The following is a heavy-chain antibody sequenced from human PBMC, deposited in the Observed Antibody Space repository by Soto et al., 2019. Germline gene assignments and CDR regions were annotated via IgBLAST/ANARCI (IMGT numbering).Heavy chain of an antibody. D-gene: IGHD1-26*01. CDR3: ARDSGHSYRSDAFDK. Sequence: ASVKVSCKASGYTFTASYMHWVRQAPGQGLEWMGIIDPSGGSTSYSQKFQGRVTMTRDTSTSTVYMELNSLRPEDTAVFYCARDSGHSYRSDAFDKCRPGIMLTVS. CDR2: IDPSGGST. CDR1: GYTFTASY. V-gene: IGHV1-46*01. J-gene: IGHJ3*02.